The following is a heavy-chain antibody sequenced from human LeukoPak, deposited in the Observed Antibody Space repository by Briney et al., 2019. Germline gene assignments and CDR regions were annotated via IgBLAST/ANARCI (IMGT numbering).Heavy chain of an antibody. CDR3: ARVYYSGSYDYWYFDL. CDR1: GYSINSGYY. D-gene: IGHD1-26*01. CDR2: IYHSGST. J-gene: IGHJ2*01. V-gene: IGHV4-38-2*02. Sequence: SETLSLTCTVSGYSINSGYYWGWIRQPPGKGLEWIAIIYHSGSTYYNPSLKSRVTISVDTSKNQFSLKLSSVTAADTAVYYCARVYYSGSYDYWYFDLWGRGTLVTVSS.